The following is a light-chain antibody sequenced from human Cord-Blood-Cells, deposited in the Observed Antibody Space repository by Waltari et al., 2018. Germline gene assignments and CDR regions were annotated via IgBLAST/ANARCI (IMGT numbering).Light chain of an antibody. CDR3: SSYTSSST. V-gene: IGLV2-14*01. CDR2: DVR. Sequence: QSALTQPASVSGSPGQSITISCTGTSSDVGGYNYVSWYQQHPGKAPKLMIHDVRKRPSGVSNRFSGSKSGNTASLTISGLQAEDEADYYCSSYTSSSTFGGGTKLTVL. J-gene: IGLJ3*02. CDR1: SSDVGGYNY.